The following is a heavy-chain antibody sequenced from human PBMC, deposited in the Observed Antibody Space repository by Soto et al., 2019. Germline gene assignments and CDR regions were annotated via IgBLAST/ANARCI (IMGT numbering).Heavy chain of an antibody. CDR1: GCSISSNSYY. D-gene: IGHD6-19*01. Sequence: PSETLSLTCTVSGCSISSNSYYWGWIRQPPGKELDGIGNICYSASTNYNPSLKSPVTISVYTSKDHFCLSLSSVTAADTAVYYCATSTQWLVRWFDPWGQGTLVTVSS. V-gene: IGHV4-39*02. CDR2: ICYSAST. CDR3: ATSTQWLVRWFDP. J-gene: IGHJ5*02.